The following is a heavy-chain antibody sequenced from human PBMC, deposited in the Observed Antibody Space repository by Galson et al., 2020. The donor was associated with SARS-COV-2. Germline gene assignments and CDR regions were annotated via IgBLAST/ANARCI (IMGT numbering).Heavy chain of an antibody. CDR2: ISSSRSYI. V-gene: IGHV3-21*01. J-gene: IGHJ4*02. Sequence: GGSLRLSCAASGFTFSSHRMHWVRQAPGQGLEWVPSISSSRSYIYYADSVKGRFTISRDNAKNSLYLQMNSLRAEDTAVYYCARDVNWNDVLFDYWGQGTLVTVSS. CDR1: GFTFSSHR. CDR3: ARDVNWNDVLFDY. D-gene: IGHD1-1*01.